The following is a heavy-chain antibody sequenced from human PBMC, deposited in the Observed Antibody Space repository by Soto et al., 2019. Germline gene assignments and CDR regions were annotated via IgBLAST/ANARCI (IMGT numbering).Heavy chain of an antibody. CDR2: INAGNGNT. D-gene: IGHD3-3*01. J-gene: IGHJ4*02. V-gene: IGHV1-3*01. Sequence: ASVKVSCKASGYTFTSYAMHWVRQAPGQRLEWMGWINAGNGNTKYSQKFQGRVTITRDTSASTAYMELSSLRSEDTAVYYCARADGIWTGYYTCDYCGQGTLVTVSS. CDR3: ARADGIWTGYYTCDY. CDR1: GYTFTSYA.